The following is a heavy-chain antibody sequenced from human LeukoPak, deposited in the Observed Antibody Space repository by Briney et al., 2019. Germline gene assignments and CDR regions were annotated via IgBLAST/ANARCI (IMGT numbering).Heavy chain of an antibody. CDR2: INHSGST. D-gene: IGHD3-22*01. CDR1: GGSFSGYY. J-gene: IGHJ1*01. CDR3: ARSKDYYDSSGYYYLSEYFQR. Sequence: TSETLSLTCAVYGGSFSGYYWSWIRQPPGKGLEWIGEINHSGSTNYNPSLKSRVTISVDTSKNQFSLKLSSVTAADTAVYYCARSKDYYDSSGYYYLSEYFQRWGQGTLVTVSS. V-gene: IGHV4-34*01.